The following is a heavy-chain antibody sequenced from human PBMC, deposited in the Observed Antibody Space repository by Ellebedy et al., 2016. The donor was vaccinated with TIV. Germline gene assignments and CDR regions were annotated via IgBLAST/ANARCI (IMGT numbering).Heavy chain of an antibody. Sequence: SETLSLTCIVSGGSISSYYWSWIRQPPGKGLEWIGSIYYSGSTYYNPSLKSRVTISVDTSKNQFSLKLSSVTAADTAVYYCARPTTVKFGEGAFDIWGQGTMVTVSS. CDR1: GGSISSYY. CDR3: ARPTTVKFGEGAFDI. J-gene: IGHJ3*02. CDR2: IYYSGST. D-gene: IGHD4-17*01. V-gene: IGHV4-59*05.